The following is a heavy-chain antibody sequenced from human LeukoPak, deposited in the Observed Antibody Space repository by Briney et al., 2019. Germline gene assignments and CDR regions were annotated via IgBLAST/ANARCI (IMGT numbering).Heavy chain of an antibody. CDR2: IYYNGST. CDR1: GFTFSSYG. Sequence: GSLRLSCAASGFTFSSYGMHWVRQAPGKGLEWIGSIYYNGSTYYNPSLKSRVTISVDTSKNQFSLKLSSVTAADTAVYYCARHSGSYYDAFDIWGQGTMVTVSS. CDR3: ARHSGSYYDAFDI. V-gene: IGHV4-39*01. D-gene: IGHD1-26*01. J-gene: IGHJ3*02.